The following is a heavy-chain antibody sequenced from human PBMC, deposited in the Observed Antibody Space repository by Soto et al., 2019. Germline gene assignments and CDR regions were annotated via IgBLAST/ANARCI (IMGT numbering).Heavy chain of an antibody. CDR1: GGSVSSGNYF. V-gene: IGHV4-61*01. CDR3: AILTKPTAVTTAFRGGYGLDV. CDR2: IHSSGST. J-gene: IGHJ6*02. D-gene: IGHD4-17*01. Sequence: QVQLQESGPGLVKPSETLSLTCTVSGGSVSSGNYFWSWIRQPPGKGLDWIGYIHSSGSTNYNPSLKSRVTISADTSRNQFSLKLTSVTAADTAVYYCAILTKPTAVTTAFRGGYGLDVWGQGTTVTVSS.